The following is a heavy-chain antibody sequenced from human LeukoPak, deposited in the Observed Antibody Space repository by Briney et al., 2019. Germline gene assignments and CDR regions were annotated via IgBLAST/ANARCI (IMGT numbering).Heavy chain of an antibody. CDR3: ARVLTRTGFGELYGY. CDR2: INPNSGGT. D-gene: IGHD3-10*01. V-gene: IGHV1-2*02. Sequence: ASVKVSCKASGYTFTGYCMHWVRQAPGQGLEWMGWINPNSGGTNYAQKFQGRVTMTRDTSISTAYMELSRLRSDDTAVYYCARVLTRTGFGELYGYWGQGTLVTVSS. J-gene: IGHJ4*02. CDR1: GYTFTGYC.